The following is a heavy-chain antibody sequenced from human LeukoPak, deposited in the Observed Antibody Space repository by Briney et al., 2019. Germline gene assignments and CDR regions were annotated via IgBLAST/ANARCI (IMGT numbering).Heavy chain of an antibody. CDR2: IIPIFGIA. J-gene: IGHJ6*02. CDR3: ASGPLEYSSSSAYYGMDV. Sequence: GASVKVSCKASGGTFSSYAISWVRQAPGQGLEWMGMIIPIFGIANYAQKFQGRVTITADKSTSTAYMELSSLRSEDTAVYYCASGPLEYSSSSAYYGMDVWGHGTTVTVSS. V-gene: IGHV1-69*04. CDR1: GGTFSSYA. D-gene: IGHD6-6*01.